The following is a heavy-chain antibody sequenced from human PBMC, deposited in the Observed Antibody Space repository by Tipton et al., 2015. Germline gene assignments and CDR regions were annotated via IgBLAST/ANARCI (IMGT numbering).Heavy chain of an antibody. D-gene: IGHD6-13*01. J-gene: IGHJ5*02. CDR2: ISWDGGDV. CDR3: ARVVAAAGKGWFDP. V-gene: IGHV3-9*01. Sequence: SLRLSCVVSGFTFDDYAMHWVRQSPRKGLEWVAAISWDGGDVVYADSVRGRFTVSRDNAKNSLYLQMNSLRVEDTAVYYCARVVAAAGKGWFDPWGQGTLVTVSS. CDR1: GFTFDDYA.